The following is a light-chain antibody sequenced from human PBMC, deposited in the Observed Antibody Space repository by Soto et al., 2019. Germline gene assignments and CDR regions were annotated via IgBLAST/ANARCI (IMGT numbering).Light chain of an antibody. CDR1: QSISRW. CDR3: QQYYIYWT. Sequence: LQMTPSPSNLSASVGDRVTITCRASQSISRWLAWYQQKPGKAPKLLIYDASTLQSGVPSTFTGSGSGTEFTLTISSLQPDDFATYYCQQYYIYWTFGQGTKVDIK. V-gene: IGKV1-5*01. CDR2: DAS. J-gene: IGKJ1*01.